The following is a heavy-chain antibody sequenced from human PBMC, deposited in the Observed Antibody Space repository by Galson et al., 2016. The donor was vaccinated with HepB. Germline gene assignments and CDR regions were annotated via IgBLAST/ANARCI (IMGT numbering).Heavy chain of an antibody. CDR3: ARGNYDSPGYLFDNWFDP. CDR2: IWYDGSRT. J-gene: IGHJ5*02. V-gene: IGHV3-33*07. Sequence: SLRLSCAVSGFTFSNYGMYWVRQAPGKGLEWVANIWYDGSRTYYADSVKGRFTISRDNSKSTVFLQMNSLRGEDTAVYYRARGNYDSPGYLFDNWFDPWGQGTLVTVSS. CDR1: GFTFSNYG. D-gene: IGHD3-22*01.